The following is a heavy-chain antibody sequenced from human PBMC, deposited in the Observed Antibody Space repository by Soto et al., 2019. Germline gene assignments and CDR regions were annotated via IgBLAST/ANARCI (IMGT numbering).Heavy chain of an antibody. J-gene: IGHJ3*02. CDR2: MYPDDSDI. Sequence: PGESLKIYCNASGYSFSFYWIGWVRQMHGKGLEWMAIMYPDDSDIRYSPSFEAHVTISADKSTSTAFLQWSSLKASDTAMYYCATAYVYDFENSNYYRDAFDIWGQGTLVTVSS. CDR3: ATAYVYDFENSNYYRDAFDI. V-gene: IGHV5-51*01. D-gene: IGHD3-22*01. CDR1: GYSFSFYW.